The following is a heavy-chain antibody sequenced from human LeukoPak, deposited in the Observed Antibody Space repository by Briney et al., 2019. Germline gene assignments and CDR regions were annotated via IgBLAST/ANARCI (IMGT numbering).Heavy chain of an antibody. CDR2: VHLSGAS. CDR1: GGSILSTNW. CDR3: ARESGASSPFGF. V-gene: IGHV4-4*02. Sequence: PSGTLSLTCAVSGGSILSTNWWSWVRQPPGRGLEWIGEVHLSGASNYNPSLKSRVNMSIDKSRNQLSLELTSVTAADAAMYYCARESGASSPFGFWGQGTLVTVSS. D-gene: IGHD1-26*01. J-gene: IGHJ1*01.